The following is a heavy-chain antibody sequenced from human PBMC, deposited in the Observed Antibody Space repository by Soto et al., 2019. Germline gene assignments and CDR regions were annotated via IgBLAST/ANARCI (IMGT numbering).Heavy chain of an antibody. Sequence: SGPPLVNPTQTLTLTCTFSGASLTSGVVGVGWIRQPPGEALEWPALIYWNDEQYYNPSLRNRLTITRDTSKNQVVLTMTNVDPVDTATYYCAHRLPGPSGYDVWGQGTTVTVSS. J-gene: IGHJ6*02. CDR1: GASLTSGVVG. V-gene: IGHV2-5*01. CDR2: IYWNDEQ. CDR3: AHRLPGPSGYDV. D-gene: IGHD6-13*01.